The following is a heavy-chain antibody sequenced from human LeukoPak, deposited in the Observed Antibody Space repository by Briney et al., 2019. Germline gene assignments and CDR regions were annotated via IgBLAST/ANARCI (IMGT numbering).Heavy chain of an antibody. D-gene: IGHD3-22*01. Sequence: GGSLRLSCAASGFTFDDYTMHWVRQAPGKGLEWVSLISWDGGSTYYADSVKGRFTISRDNSKNTLYLQMNSLRAEDTAVYYCARDLSDSSGYYSDYWGQGTLVTVSS. V-gene: IGHV3-43*01. CDR2: ISWDGGST. J-gene: IGHJ4*02. CDR3: ARDLSDSSGYYSDY. CDR1: GFTFDDYT.